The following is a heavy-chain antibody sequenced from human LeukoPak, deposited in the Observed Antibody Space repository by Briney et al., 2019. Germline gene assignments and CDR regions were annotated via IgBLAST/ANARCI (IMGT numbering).Heavy chain of an antibody. D-gene: IGHD3-10*01. V-gene: IGHV4-31*03. J-gene: IGHJ6*02. CDR1: GGSISSGDYY. CDR2: IHYSGST. Sequence: PSETLSLTCTVSGGSISSGDYYWSWIRQHPGKGLEWIGYIHYSGSTYYNPSLKSRLTISVDTSKNQFSLKVSSVTAADTAVYYCARGVRLPVYYGSGSYGPSMDVWGQGTTVTVSS. CDR3: ARGVRLPVYYGSGSYGPSMDV.